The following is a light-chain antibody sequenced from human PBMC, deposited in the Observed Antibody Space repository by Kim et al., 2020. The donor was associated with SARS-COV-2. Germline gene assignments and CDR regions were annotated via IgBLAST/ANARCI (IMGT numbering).Light chain of an antibody. Sequence: EIVMTQSPVTLSVSPGETATLSCWASQSVGSNLAWYQQKPGQAPRLLIYGASTRATGIPARFSGSGSGTEFTLTISGLQSEDFAVYYCQQYKNWPPLTFGGGTKVEIK. CDR1: QSVGSN. CDR3: QQYKNWPPLT. CDR2: GAS. J-gene: IGKJ4*01. V-gene: IGKV3-15*01.